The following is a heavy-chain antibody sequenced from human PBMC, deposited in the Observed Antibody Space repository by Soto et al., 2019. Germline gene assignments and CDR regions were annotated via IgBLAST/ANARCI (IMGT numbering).Heavy chain of an antibody. CDR3: ARHADYGDYVGAFDI. V-gene: IGHV4-59*08. CDR2: IYYSGST. Sequence: PSETLSITCTVSGGSISSYYWSWIRQPPGKGLERIGYIYYSGSTNYNPSLKSRVTISVDTSKNQFSLELSSVTAADTAVYYCARHADYGDYVGAFDIWGQGTMVTVSS. J-gene: IGHJ3*02. CDR1: GGSISSYY. D-gene: IGHD4-17*01.